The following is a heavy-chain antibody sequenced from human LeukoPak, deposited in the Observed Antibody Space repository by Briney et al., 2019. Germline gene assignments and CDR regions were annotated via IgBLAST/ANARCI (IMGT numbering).Heavy chain of an antibody. Sequence: GRSLRLSCAASGFIFSSHGMHWVRQSPGKGLEWVAVIWYDGSNKYYADSVKGRFTISRDNSKNTVYLQMNSLRAEDTAIYYCAKDSSAYSGCYYDYWGQGTLVTVSS. CDR2: IWYDGSNK. V-gene: IGHV3-33*06. J-gene: IGHJ4*02. CDR3: AKDSSAYSGCYYDY. CDR1: GFIFSSHG. D-gene: IGHD1-26*01.